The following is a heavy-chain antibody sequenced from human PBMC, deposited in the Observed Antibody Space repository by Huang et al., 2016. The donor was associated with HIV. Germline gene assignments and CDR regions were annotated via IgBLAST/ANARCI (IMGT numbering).Heavy chain of an antibody. V-gene: IGHV5-51*01. Sequence: VQLVQSGAEVKKPGESLKISCKGSGYSFSSYWIAWVRQLPGNGLEWRGIILPDYSDTTYSPSFEGQVTISADKSIGTAYLQWSSLKASDTAMYYCARRFSSSSGYFDYWGQGSLVTVSS. J-gene: IGHJ4*02. D-gene: IGHD6-6*01. CDR3: ARRFSSSSGYFDY. CDR2: ILPDYSDT. CDR1: GYSFSSYW.